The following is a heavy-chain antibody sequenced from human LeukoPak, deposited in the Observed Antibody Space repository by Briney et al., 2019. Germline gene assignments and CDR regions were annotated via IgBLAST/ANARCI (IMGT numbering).Heavy chain of an antibody. CDR1: GFTFSSYE. J-gene: IGHJ3*02. Sequence: PGGSLRLSCAASGFTFSSYEMSWVRQAPGKGLEWVSYIRSSGNTIYYADSVKGRFTISRDNAKNSLYLQMNSLRAEDTAVYYCARGAWSGSYLGAFDIWGQGTMVTVSS. V-gene: IGHV3-48*03. CDR3: ARGAWSGSYLGAFDI. CDR2: IRSSGNTI. D-gene: IGHD3-3*01.